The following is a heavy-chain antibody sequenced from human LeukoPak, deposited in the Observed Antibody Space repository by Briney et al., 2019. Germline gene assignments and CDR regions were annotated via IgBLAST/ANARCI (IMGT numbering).Heavy chain of an antibody. CDR2: ISGSGGTT. J-gene: IGHJ4*02. V-gene: IGHV3-23*01. CDR3: ARERGSSGGNTNVYFDY. D-gene: IGHD4-23*01. CDR1: GFIFSNFA. Sequence: PGGSLRLSCAASGFIFSNFAMSWVRQAPGKGLEWVSVISGSGGTTYSADSVKGRFTISRDNSKNTLYLQMNSLRAEDTAAYYCARERGSSGGNTNVYFDYWGQGALVTVSS.